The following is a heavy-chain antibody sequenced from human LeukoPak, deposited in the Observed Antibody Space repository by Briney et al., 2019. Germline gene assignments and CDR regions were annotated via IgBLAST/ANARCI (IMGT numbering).Heavy chain of an antibody. J-gene: IGHJ5*02. CDR3: ARDSCSGGSCYSWFDP. V-gene: IGHV4-59*01. CDR1: GGSISSYY. CDR2: IYYSGST. Sequence: KPSETLSLTCTVSGGSISSYYWSWIRQPPGKGLEWIGYIYYSGSTNYNPSLKSRVTISVDTSKNQFSPKLSSVTAADTAVYYCARDSCSGGSCYSWFDPWGQGTLVTVSS. D-gene: IGHD2-15*01.